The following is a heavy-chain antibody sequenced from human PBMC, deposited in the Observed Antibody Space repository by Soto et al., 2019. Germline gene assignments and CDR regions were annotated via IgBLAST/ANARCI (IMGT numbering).Heavy chain of an antibody. V-gene: IGHV3-23*01. CDR1: GFAFSSYA. D-gene: IGHD4-17*01. J-gene: IGHJ4*02. Sequence: PGGSLRLSCAASGFAFSSYAMSWVRRAPGKGLEWVSGISGSGRITKYADSVKGRFIISRDNFKNTLFLQMNSLRAEDTAVYYCAKNSGSLLTVTTLLFDYWGQGTLVTVSS. CDR3: AKNSGSLLTVTTLLFDY. CDR2: ISGSGRIT.